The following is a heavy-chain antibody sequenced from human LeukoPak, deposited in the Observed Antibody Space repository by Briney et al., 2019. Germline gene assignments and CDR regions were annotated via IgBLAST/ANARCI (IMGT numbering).Heavy chain of an antibody. V-gene: IGHV4-59*12. CDR2: IYHSGST. CDR3: ARDLVAVAANDAFDI. J-gene: IGHJ3*02. Sequence: SETLSLTCSVYGGSINSYYWSWIRQPPGKGLEYIGYIYHSGSTNYNPSLKSRVTISVDKSKNQFSLKLSSVTAADTAVYYCARDLVAVAANDAFDIWGQGIMVTVSS. D-gene: IGHD6-19*01. CDR1: GGSINSYY.